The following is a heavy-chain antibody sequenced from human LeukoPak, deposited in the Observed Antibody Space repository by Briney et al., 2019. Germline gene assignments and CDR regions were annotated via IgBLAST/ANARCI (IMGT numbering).Heavy chain of an antibody. CDR3: ARNVPPLRYFDWLLVGSFDY. CDR2: IYYSGST. D-gene: IGHD3-9*01. CDR1: GGSISSYY. J-gene: IGHJ4*02. V-gene: IGHV4-59*01. Sequence: PSETLSLTCTVSGGSISSYYWSWLRQPPGKGLEGIGYIYYSGSTNYNPSLTSRVTISVDTTKNKCSLKLSSVTAADTAVYYCARNVPPLRYFDWLLVGSFDYWGQGTLVTVSS.